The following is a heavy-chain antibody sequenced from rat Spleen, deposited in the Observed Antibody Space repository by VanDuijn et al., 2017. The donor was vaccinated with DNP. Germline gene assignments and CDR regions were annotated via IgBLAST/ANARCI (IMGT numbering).Heavy chain of an antibody. Sequence: EVQLVESGGGLVQPGRSLKLSCVASGFTFNNYWMTWIRQVPGKGLEWVASISTGGGNTYYRDSVKGRFTISRDNAKNTQYLQMDSLRSEDTATYYCTRCSTRAARLFDNWGQGAMVTVSS. CDR2: ISTGGGNT. CDR1: GFTFNNYW. J-gene: IGHJ2*01. D-gene: IGHD4-1*01. CDR3: TRCSTRAARLFDN. V-gene: IGHV5S13*01.